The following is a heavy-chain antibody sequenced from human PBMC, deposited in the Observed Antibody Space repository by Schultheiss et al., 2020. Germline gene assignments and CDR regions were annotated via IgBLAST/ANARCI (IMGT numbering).Heavy chain of an antibody. J-gene: IGHJ4*02. Sequence: GSLRLSCAVYGGSFSDYYWNWIRQPPGKGLEWIGEINHSGSTNSNPSLKSRVTISVDTSKNQFSLKLSSVTAAETAVYYCARGRWLRFSTDYWGQGTLVTVSS. CDR1: GGSFSDYY. V-gene: IGHV4-34*01. D-gene: IGHD5-12*01. CDR2: INHSGST. CDR3: ARGRWLRFSTDY.